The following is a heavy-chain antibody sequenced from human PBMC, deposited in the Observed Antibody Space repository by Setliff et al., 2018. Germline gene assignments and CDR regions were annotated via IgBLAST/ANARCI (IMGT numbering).Heavy chain of an antibody. Sequence: PSETLSLTCSLSGDFISSGSYYWSWIRQTAGNGLEWIGHVSSRGNTNYNPSLKSRVTISVDTSKNQFSLKLSSVTAADTAVYYCARRSPAYYSDSSGYFYDTSPYMDVWGKGTTVTVSS. CDR2: VSSRGNT. CDR1: GDFISSGSYY. J-gene: IGHJ6*03. V-gene: IGHV4-61*09. CDR3: ARRSPAYYSDSSGYFYDTSPYMDV. D-gene: IGHD3-22*01.